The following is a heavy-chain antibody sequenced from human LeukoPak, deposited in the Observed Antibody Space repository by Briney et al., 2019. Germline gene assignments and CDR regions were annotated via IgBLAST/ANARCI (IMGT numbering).Heavy chain of an antibody. D-gene: IGHD6-19*01. V-gene: IGHV3-23*01. CDR2: ISGSGGST. Sequence: GGSLSLSCPASGFTFSSYAMSWVRQAPGKGLEWVSAISGSGGSTYYADSVKGRFTISRDNSKNTLYLQMNSLRAEDTAVYYCAKARGGWYDYWGQGTLVTVSS. CDR1: GFTFSSYA. J-gene: IGHJ4*02. CDR3: AKARGGWYDY.